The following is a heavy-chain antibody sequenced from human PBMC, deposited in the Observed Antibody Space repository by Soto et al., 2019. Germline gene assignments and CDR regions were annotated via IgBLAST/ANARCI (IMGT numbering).Heavy chain of an antibody. V-gene: IGHV1-18*01. CDR1: GYTFTSYG. D-gene: IGHD6-13*01. Sequence: ASVKVSCKASGYTFTSYGLSWVRQAPGQGLEWMGWISAYNGNTNYAQKLQGRVTMTTDTSTSTAYMEVRILTSDDTAVFYCARGGNPAAGYYFDYWGQGTLVTVSS. J-gene: IGHJ4*02. CDR3: ARGGNPAAGYYFDY. CDR2: ISAYNGNT.